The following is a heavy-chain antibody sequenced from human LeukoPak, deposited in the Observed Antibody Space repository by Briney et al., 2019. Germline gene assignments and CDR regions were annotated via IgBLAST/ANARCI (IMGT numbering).Heavy chain of an antibody. D-gene: IGHD2-8*02. J-gene: IGHJ6*02. Sequence: GGSLRLSCAASGFTFSSFGMHWVRQAPGKGLEWVAVIWYDGSNKYYADSVEGRFTISRDNSQNTLYLQGNNLRAEDTAVYCCARGRWDTGGLHGLDVWGQGTTVTVSS. V-gene: IGHV3-33*01. CDR2: IWYDGSNK. CDR3: ARGRWDTGGLHGLDV. CDR1: GFTFSSFG.